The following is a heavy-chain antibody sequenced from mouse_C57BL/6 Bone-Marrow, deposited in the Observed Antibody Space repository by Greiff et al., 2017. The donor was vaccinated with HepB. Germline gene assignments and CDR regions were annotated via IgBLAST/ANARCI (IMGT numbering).Heavy chain of an antibody. Sequence: DVKLQESGAELVRPGASVKLSCTASGFNIKDDYMHWVKQRPEQGLEWIGWIDPENGDTEYASKFQGKATIPSATSSNTAYLQLSSLTSEDTAVYYCTDYYGSRDYWGQGTTLTVSS. CDR2: IDPENGDT. D-gene: IGHD1-1*01. V-gene: IGHV14-4*01. CDR3: TDYYGSRDY. CDR1: GFNIKDDY. J-gene: IGHJ2*01.